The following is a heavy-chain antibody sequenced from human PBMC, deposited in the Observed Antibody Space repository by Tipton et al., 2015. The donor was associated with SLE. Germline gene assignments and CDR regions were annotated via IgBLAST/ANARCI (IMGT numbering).Heavy chain of an antibody. CDR1: GFTVSSNY. D-gene: IGHD6-19*01. CDR3: AKPSGYSSGPDAFDI. Sequence: SLRLSCAASGFTVSSNYMSWVRQAPGKGLEWVSVIYSGGSTYYADSVKGRFTISRDNSKNTLYLQMNSLRAEDTAVYYCAKPSGYSSGPDAFDIWGQGTMVTVSS. CDR2: IYSGGST. V-gene: IGHV3-53*01. J-gene: IGHJ3*02.